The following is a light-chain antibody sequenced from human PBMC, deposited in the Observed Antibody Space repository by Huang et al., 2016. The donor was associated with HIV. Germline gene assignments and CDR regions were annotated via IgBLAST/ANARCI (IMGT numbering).Light chain of an antibody. V-gene: IGKV6-21*02. Sequence: EIVLTQSPDFQSVTPKEKVTITCRASQSIGSSLHWYQQEPDPSPKLNIKYASQSISGVPSRFGGSGSGTDFTLTIVSLEAEDAATYYCHQSSNLPFTFGPGTKVDIK. CDR1: QSIGSS. J-gene: IGKJ3*01. CDR2: YAS. CDR3: HQSSNLPFT.